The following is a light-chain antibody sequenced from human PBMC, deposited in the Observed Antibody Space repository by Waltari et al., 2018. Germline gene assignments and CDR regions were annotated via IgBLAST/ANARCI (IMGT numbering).Light chain of an antibody. CDR3: QHYVRLPVT. V-gene: IGKV3-20*01. J-gene: IGKJ1*01. CDR2: GAS. CDR1: QSVGRS. Sequence: EIVLTQSPGTLSLSPGERATLSCWASQSVGRSLAWYQQKRGQAPRLLSYGASTRASGIPERCSGSGSGTDCSLTISRLEHEDVAVYYCQHYVRLPVTFGQGTKVEIK.